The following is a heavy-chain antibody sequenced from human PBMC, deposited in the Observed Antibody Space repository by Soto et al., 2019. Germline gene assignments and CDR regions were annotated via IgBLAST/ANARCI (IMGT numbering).Heavy chain of an antibody. CDR2: VIPILGIA. D-gene: IGHD1-26*01. CDR3: ARFPQTAIVGAAYFDY. J-gene: IGHJ4*02. CDR1: GGTFSSYI. Sequence: QVQLVHSGAEVKKPGSSVKVSCKASGGTFSSYIISWVRQAPGQGLEWMGRVIPILGIANYAQKFQGRVTITADKSTSTAYMELSSLRSEDTAVYYCARFPQTAIVGAAYFDYWGQGTRVTVSS. V-gene: IGHV1-69*02.